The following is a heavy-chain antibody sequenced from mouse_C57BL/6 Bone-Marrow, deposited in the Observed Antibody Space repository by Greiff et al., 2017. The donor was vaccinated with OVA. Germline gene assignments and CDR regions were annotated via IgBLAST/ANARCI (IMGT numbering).Heavy chain of an antibody. CDR3: AESYDGYYGFAY. D-gene: IGHD2-3*01. Sequence: QVQLQQSGAELARPGASVKMSCKASGYTFTSYTMHWVKQRPGQGLEWIGYINPSSGYTKYNQKFKDKATLTADKSSSTAYMQLSSLTSEDSAVYYCAESYDGYYGFAYWGQGTLVTVSA. CDR2: INPSSGYT. CDR1: GYTFTSYT. J-gene: IGHJ3*01. V-gene: IGHV1-4*01.